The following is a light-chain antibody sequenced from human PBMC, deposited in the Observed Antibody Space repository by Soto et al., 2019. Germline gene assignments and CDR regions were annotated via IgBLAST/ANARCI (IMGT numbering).Light chain of an antibody. CDR1: SSDVGAYDY. CDR2: EVS. Sequence: QSVLTQPASVSGSPGQSITISCTGTSSDVGAYDYVSWYQQHPDKATKLKIYEVSNRPSGVSNSFSGSKSVNTATLTISGLQADDEADYYCSSYTSSSTRVFGTGTKVTVL. CDR3: SSYTSSSTRV. V-gene: IGLV2-14*03. J-gene: IGLJ1*01.